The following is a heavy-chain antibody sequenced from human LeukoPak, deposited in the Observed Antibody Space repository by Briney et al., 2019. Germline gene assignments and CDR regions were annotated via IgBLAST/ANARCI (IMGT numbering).Heavy chain of an antibody. D-gene: IGHD2-15*01. CDR2: INSDGSST. CDR3: ARVACGGSCYGYY. CDR1: GFTFSSYW. J-gene: IGHJ4*02. V-gene: IGHV3-74*01. Sequence: GGSLRLSCAASGFTFSSYWMHWVRQAPGKGLVWVSRINSDGSSTSYADSVKGRFTISRDNAKNSLYLQMNSLRAEDTAVYYCARVACGGSCYGYYWGQGTLVTVSS.